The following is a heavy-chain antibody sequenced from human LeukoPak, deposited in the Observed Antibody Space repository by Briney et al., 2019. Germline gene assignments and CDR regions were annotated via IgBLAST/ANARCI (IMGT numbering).Heavy chain of an antibody. D-gene: IGHD3-9*01. J-gene: IGHJ4*02. Sequence: ASVKVSCKASGYTFTSYYMHWVRQAPGQGPEWMGIVNPSGGSTSYAQKFQGRVTMTRDTSTSTVYMELNSLRSEDTAVYYCARVLRYFDWSDLGDYWGQGTLVTVSS. CDR1: GYTFTSYY. CDR2: VNPSGGST. CDR3: ARVLRYFDWSDLGDY. V-gene: IGHV1-46*01.